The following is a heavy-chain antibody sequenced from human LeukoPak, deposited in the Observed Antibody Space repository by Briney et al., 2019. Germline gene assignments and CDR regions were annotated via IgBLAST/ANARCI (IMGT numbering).Heavy chain of an antibody. CDR1: GYTFTTYG. Sequence: ASVKVSCKASGYTFTTYGISWVRQAPGQGLEWMGWISAYTNYAQNLQGRVTVTTDTSTSTAYMELRSLRSDDTAVYYCARSKGGGYGDHYLSPNWGQGTLVTVSS. CDR3: ARSKGGGYGDHYLSPN. V-gene: IGHV1-18*01. J-gene: IGHJ4*02. CDR2: ISAYT. D-gene: IGHD4-17*01.